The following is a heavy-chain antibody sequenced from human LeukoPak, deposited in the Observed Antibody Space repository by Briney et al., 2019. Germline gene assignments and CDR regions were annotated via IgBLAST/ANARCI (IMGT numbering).Heavy chain of an antibody. Sequence: SQTLSLTCTVSGGSISSGSYYWSWIRQPPGKGLEWIGYIYYSGSTNYNPSLKSRVTISVDTSKNQFSLKLSSVTAADTAVYYCATSSGYYRYSLFDYWGQGTLVTVSS. CDR2: IYYSGST. CDR3: ATSSGYYRYSLFDY. D-gene: IGHD3-22*01. J-gene: IGHJ4*02. V-gene: IGHV4-61*01. CDR1: GGSISSGSYY.